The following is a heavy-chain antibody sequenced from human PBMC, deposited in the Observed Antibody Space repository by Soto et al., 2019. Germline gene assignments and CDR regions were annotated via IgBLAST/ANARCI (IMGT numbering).Heavy chain of an antibody. J-gene: IGHJ4*02. CDR3: ARGILWFGGFDY. V-gene: IGHV4-30-2*01. Sequence: SETLSLTCAVSGGSISSGGYSWSWIRQPPGKGLEWIGYIYHSGSTYYNPSLKSRVTISVDRSKNQFSLKLSSVTAADTAVYYCARGILWFGGFDYWGQGTLLTVSS. CDR1: GGSISSGGYS. D-gene: IGHD3-10*01. CDR2: IYHSGST.